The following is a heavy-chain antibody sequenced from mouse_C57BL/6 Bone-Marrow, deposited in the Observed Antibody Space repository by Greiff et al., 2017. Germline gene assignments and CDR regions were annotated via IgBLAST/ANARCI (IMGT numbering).Heavy chain of an antibody. V-gene: IGHV1-59*01. D-gene: IGHD1-1*01. CDR3: ARIVYYYGSMGYFDV. J-gene: IGHJ1*03. Sequence: VQLQESGAELVRPGTSVKLSCKASGYTFTSYWMHWVKQRPGQGLEWIGVIDPSDSYTNYNQKFKGKATLTVDTSSSTAYMQLSSLTSEDSAVYYCARIVYYYGSMGYFDVWGTGTTVTVSS. CDR1: GYTFTSYW. CDR2: IDPSDSYT.